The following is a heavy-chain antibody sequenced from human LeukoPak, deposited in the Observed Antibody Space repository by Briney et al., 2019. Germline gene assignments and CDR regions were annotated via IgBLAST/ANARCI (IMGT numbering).Heavy chain of an antibody. Sequence: PGGSLRLSCAASGFTFSSYAMSWVRQAPGKGLEWVSAISGSGGSTYYADSVKGRFTISRDNSKNTLYLQMNSLRAEDTAVYYCAKDQVRRDGYNSGTFDYWGQGTLVTVSS. D-gene: IGHD5-24*01. J-gene: IGHJ4*02. CDR1: GFTFSSYA. CDR2: ISGSGGST. V-gene: IGHV3-23*01. CDR3: AKDQVRRDGYNSGTFDY.